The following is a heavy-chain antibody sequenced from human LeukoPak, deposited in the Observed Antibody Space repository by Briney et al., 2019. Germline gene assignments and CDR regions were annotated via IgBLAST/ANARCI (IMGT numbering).Heavy chain of an antibody. V-gene: IGHV1-24*01. Sequence: ASVTVSCKVSGYTLTELSMHWVRQAPGKGLEWMGGFDPEDGETIYAQKFQGRVTMTEDTSTDTAYMELSSLRSEDTAVYYCATEAGSSWYFDYWGQGTLVTVSS. CDR1: GYTLTELS. D-gene: IGHD6-13*01. J-gene: IGHJ4*02. CDR3: ATEAGSSWYFDY. CDR2: FDPEDGET.